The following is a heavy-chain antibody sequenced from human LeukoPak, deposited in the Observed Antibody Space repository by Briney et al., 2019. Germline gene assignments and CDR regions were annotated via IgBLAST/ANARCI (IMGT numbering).Heavy chain of an antibody. V-gene: IGHV4-59*01. CDR1: SGSTSGYY. CDR2: SYYSGST. J-gene: IGHJ3*02. D-gene: IGHD3-10*01. Sequence: SETLSLTCTVSSGSTSGYYWSWIRQPPGKGLEWIGYSYYSGSTSYSPSLKSRVTILVDTSKNQFSLKLTYVTPADTAVYYCARVRLGVGDAFDIWGQGTMVTVST. CDR3: ARVRLGVGDAFDI.